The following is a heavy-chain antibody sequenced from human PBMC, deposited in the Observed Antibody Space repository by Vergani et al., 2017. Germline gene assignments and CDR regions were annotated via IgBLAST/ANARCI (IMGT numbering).Heavy chain of an antibody. V-gene: IGHV3-23*04. CDR2: ISGSGGST. CDR3: TRTYYYDSSGYYSDY. CDR1: GFTFSSYA. J-gene: IGHJ4*02. D-gene: IGHD3-22*01. Sequence: VQLVESGGGLLQPGGSLRLSCAASGFTFSSYAMSWVRQAPGKGLEWVSAISGSGGSTYYADSVKGRFTISRDDSKNTAYLQMNSLKTEDTAVYYCTRTYYYDSSGYYSDYWGQGTLVTVSA.